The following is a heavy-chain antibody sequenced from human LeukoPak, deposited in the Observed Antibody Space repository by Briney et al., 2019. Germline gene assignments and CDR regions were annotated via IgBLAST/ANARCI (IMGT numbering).Heavy chain of an antibody. CDR3: ARATPPRSYEYGDSRSFDY. D-gene: IGHD4-17*01. J-gene: IGHJ4*02. CDR1: GGSISRFSYY. Sequence: SETLSLTCTVFGGSISRFSYYWGWIRQPPGKGLEWIGSIFYSGSANYNPSLKSRVTISLDTSKNQFSLKLTSLTDADTAVYYCARATPPRSYEYGDSRSFDYWGQGTLVTVSS. V-gene: IGHV4-39*01. CDR2: IFYSGSA.